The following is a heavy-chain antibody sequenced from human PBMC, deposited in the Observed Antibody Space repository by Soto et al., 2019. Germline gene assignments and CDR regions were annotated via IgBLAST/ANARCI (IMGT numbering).Heavy chain of an antibody. Sequence: GGSLRLSCAASGFTFSSYSMNWVRQAPGKGLEWVSSISSSSSYIYYADSVKGRFTISRDNAKNSLYLQMNSLRAEDTAVYYCARDSNYDILTIDYWGQGTLVTVSS. CDR1: GFTFSSYS. CDR3: ARDSNYDILTIDY. CDR2: ISSSSSYI. V-gene: IGHV3-21*01. J-gene: IGHJ4*02. D-gene: IGHD3-9*01.